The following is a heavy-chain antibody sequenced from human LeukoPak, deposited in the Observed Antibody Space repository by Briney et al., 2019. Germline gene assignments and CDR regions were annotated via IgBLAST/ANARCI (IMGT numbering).Heavy chain of an antibody. CDR3: ARDQFGVKYYFDY. D-gene: IGHD3-3*01. CDR2: TSYDGSTK. J-gene: IGHJ4*02. CDR1: GFTFSNYG. Sequence: GGSLRLSCAVSGFTFSNYGMHWVRQAPGKGLEWVALTSYDGSTKYYADSVKGRFTISRDNSKNTLYLQMNSLRAEDTAVYYCARDQFGVKYYFDYWGQGTLVTVSS. V-gene: IGHV3-30*03.